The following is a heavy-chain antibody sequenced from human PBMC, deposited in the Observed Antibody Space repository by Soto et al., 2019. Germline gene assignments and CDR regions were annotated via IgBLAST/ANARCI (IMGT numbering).Heavy chain of an antibody. V-gene: IGHV4-59*01. CDR2: IYYSGGT. CDR3: ARDRGSSSWYVGYFQH. J-gene: IGHJ1*01. D-gene: IGHD6-13*01. CDR1: GGSISRYY. Sequence: SETLSLTYTVSGGSISRYYWSWIQQPPGQGLEWIGYIYYSGGTNYNPSLKSRVTISVDTSKHQFSLKLSSVTAGDTAVYYCARDRGSSSWYVGYFQHWGQGTLVTVSS.